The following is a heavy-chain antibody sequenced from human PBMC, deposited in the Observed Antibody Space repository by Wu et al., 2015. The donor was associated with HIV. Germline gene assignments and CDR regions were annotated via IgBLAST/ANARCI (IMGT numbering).Heavy chain of an antibody. D-gene: IGHD2-2*01. Sequence: QVQLVQSGAEVKKPGASVEGLLQGFWLHLYQLWYQLGATGPGQGLEWMGWISAYNGNTNYAQKFQGRVTMTTDTSTSTAYMELRSLRSDDTAMYYCARSEYCSSTSCYGYYYYMDVWGKGTTVTVSS. CDR2: ISAYNGNT. V-gene: IGHV1-18*01. J-gene: IGHJ6*03. CDR3: ARSEYCSSTSCYGYYYYMDV. CDR1: LHLYQLW.